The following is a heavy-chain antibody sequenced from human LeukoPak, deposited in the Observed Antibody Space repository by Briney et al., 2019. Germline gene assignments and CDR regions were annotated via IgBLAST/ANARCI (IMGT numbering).Heavy chain of an antibody. V-gene: IGHV1-69*13. D-gene: IGHD6-13*01. J-gene: IGHJ3*02. Sequence: SVKVSCKASGGTFSSYAISWVRQAPGQGLEWMGGIIPIFGTANYAQKFQGRVTITADESTSTAYMELSSLRSEDTAVYYCARDARGAAAADDSFDIWGQGTMVTVSS. CDR1: GGTFSSYA. CDR3: ARDARGAAAADDSFDI. CDR2: IIPIFGTA.